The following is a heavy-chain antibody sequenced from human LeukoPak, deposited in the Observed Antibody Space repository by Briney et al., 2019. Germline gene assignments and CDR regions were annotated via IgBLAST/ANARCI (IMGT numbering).Heavy chain of an antibody. D-gene: IGHD7-27*01. Sequence: GGSLRLSCEVSGNTFTNAWFNWVRQAQGKGLEWVGRIRSKTDGGTSDLAASVTGRFTISRDDSENTMYLQMNSLDTEDTAVYYCATAPGYWGLAPLDYWGRGTLVTVSS. CDR1: GNTFTNAW. J-gene: IGHJ4*02. CDR2: IRSKTDGGTS. CDR3: ATAPGYWGLAPLDY. V-gene: IGHV3-15*01.